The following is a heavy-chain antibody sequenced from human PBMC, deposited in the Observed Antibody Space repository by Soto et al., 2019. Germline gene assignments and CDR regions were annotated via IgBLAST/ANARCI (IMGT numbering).Heavy chain of an antibody. Sequence: SETLSLTCTVSGGSISSYYWSWIRQPPGKGLEWIGYIYYSGSTNYNPSLKSRVTISVDTSKNQFSLKLSSVTAADTAVYYCARGGYCISTSCRTDWFDPWGQGTLVTVSS. D-gene: IGHD2-2*01. CDR3: ARGGYCISTSCRTDWFDP. V-gene: IGHV4-59*12. CDR2: IYYSGST. J-gene: IGHJ5*02. CDR1: GGSISSYY.